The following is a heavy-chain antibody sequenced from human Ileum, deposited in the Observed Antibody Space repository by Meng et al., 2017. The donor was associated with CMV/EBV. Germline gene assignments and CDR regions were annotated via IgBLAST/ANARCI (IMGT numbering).Heavy chain of an antibody. CDR3: AKDFNYGDYLDY. CDR1: GFTFSNYA. D-gene: IGHD4-17*01. Sequence: GGSLRLSCAGSGFTFSNYAMNWVRQAPGEGLEWLSRISPSGSSTFYADSIKGRFTISRDNSNNTLFLQMNSLGAEDTAMYYCAKDFNYGDYLDYWGQGTPVTVSS. CDR2: ISPSGSST. J-gene: IGHJ4*02. V-gene: IGHV3-23*01.